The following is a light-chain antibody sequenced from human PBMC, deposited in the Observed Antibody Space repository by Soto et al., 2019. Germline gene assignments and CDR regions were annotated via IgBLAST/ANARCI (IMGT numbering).Light chain of an antibody. CDR3: HQFNNWPPGT. Sequence: EIVMTQSPAILSVSLGERATLSCRASQSVGSNFAWYQQKPGQAPRLLMYGPSTRATGLPARFSGSGSGTEFTLTISNLQSEDFAVYYCHQFNNWPPGTFGQGTKV. V-gene: IGKV3-15*01. CDR1: QSVGSN. CDR2: GPS. J-gene: IGKJ1*01.